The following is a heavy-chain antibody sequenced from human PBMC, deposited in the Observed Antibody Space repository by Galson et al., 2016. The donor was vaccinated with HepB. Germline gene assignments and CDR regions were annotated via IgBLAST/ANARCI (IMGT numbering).Heavy chain of an antibody. V-gene: IGHV1-69*06. D-gene: IGHD3-10*01. CDR3: ATSMVRGVIIPSYWYFDL. CDR1: GGTFNNYA. J-gene: IGHJ2*01. CDR2: VIPIFDTT. Sequence: SVKVSCKASGGTFNNYAFSWVRQAPGQGLEWMGGVIPIFDTTKSAQKFQGSPTITADKSTSTAYMELYSLTSEDTAVYYCATSMVRGVIIPSYWYFDLWGRGTLVTVSA.